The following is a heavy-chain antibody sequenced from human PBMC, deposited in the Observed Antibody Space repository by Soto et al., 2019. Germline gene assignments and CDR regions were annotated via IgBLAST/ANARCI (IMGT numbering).Heavy chain of an antibody. CDR1: GYTFTSYA. Sequence: QVQLVQSGAEEKKPGASGKVSCKASGYTFTSYAMHWVRRAPGQRLEWMGWINAGNGNTKYSQKFQGRVTITRDTSASTAYMELSSLRSEDTAVYYCARSGLWFGVYNWFDPWGQGTLVTVSS. D-gene: IGHD3-10*01. CDR2: INAGNGNT. J-gene: IGHJ5*02. V-gene: IGHV1-3*05. CDR3: ARSGLWFGVYNWFDP.